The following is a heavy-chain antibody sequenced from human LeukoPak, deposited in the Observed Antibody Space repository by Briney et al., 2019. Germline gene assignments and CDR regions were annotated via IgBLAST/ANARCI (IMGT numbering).Heavy chain of an antibody. D-gene: IGHD4-23*01. CDR3: AAEIYGGNYDCCTFAL. Sequence: GASVKVSCKASGGTFSSYAISWVRQAPGQGLEWMGSIIPVLGIANYAQKFQGRVTITADKSTSTAYMELSSLGSVDTAVYYCAAEIYGGNYDCCTFALWGQRTMVTVSS. CDR1: GGTFSSYA. V-gene: IGHV1-69*04. J-gene: IGHJ3*01. CDR2: IIPVLGIA.